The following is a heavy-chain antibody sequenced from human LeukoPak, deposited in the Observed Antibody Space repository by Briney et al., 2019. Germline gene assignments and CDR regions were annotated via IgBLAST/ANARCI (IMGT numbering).Heavy chain of an antibody. V-gene: IGHV4-59*08. CDR3: ARGQEVRYFDWLLSGWFDP. J-gene: IGHJ5*02. Sequence: ASETLSLTCTVSGGSISSYYWSWIRQPPGKGLEYIGYIYYSGSANYNPSLKSRVTISVDTSKNQFSLKLSSVTAADTAVYYCARGQEVRYFDWLLSGWFDPWGQGTLVTVSS. CDR1: GGSISSYY. D-gene: IGHD3-9*01. CDR2: IYYSGSA.